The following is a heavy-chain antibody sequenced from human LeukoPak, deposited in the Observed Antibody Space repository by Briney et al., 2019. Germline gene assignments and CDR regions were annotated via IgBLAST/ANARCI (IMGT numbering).Heavy chain of an antibody. J-gene: IGHJ4*02. CDR3: ARAYSYAFDY. V-gene: IGHV3-7*04. D-gene: IGHD3-22*01. Sequence: GGSLRLSCAASGFTFSNYWMSWVRQAPGKGLEWVANIKQDGSVKYYVDSVKGRFTISRDNAKNFLQMNSLRVEGTAVYFCARAYSYAFDYWGQGTLVTVAS. CDR1: GFTFSNYW. CDR2: IKQDGSVK.